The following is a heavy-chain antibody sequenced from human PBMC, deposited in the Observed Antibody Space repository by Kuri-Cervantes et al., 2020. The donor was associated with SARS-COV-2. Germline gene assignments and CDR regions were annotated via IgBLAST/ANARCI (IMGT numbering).Heavy chain of an antibody. CDR3: ARDSGLLRGYYYYYMDV. V-gene: IGHV3-21*01. D-gene: IGHD1-26*01. CDR2: ISSSSSYI. CDR1: GFTFSSYS. J-gene: IGHJ6*03. Sequence: GESLKISCAASGFTFSSYSMNWVRQAPGKGLEWVSSISSSSSYIYYADSVKGRFTISRDNAKNSLYLQMNSLRAEDTAVYYCARDSGLLRGYYYYYMDVWGKGTTVTVSS.